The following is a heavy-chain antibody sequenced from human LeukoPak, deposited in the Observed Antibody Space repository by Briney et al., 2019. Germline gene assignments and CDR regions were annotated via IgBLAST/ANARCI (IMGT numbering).Heavy chain of an antibody. V-gene: IGHV3-30*03. J-gene: IGHJ6*03. CDR2: ISYDGSNK. CDR3: TISLTYSSSWYSMDV. D-gene: IGHD6-13*01. CDR1: GFTFSSYG. Sequence: GGSLRLSCAASGFTFSSYGMHWVRQAPGKGLEWVAVISYDGSNKYYADSVKGRFTISRDNSKNTLYLQMNSLKTEDTAVYYCTISLTYSSSWYSMDVWGKGTTVTVSS.